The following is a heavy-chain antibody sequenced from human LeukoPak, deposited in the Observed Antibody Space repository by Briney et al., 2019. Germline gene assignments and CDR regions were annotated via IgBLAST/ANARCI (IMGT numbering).Heavy chain of an antibody. Sequence: ASVKVSCKASGGTFSSYAISWVRQAPGQGLEWMGRIIPILGIANYAQKFQGRVTITADKSSSAAYMELSSLRSEDTAVYYCARGGSGNRFDYWGQGTLVTVSS. V-gene: IGHV1-69*04. CDR1: GGTFSSYA. CDR3: ARGGSGNRFDY. CDR2: IIPILGIA. D-gene: IGHD3-10*01. J-gene: IGHJ4*02.